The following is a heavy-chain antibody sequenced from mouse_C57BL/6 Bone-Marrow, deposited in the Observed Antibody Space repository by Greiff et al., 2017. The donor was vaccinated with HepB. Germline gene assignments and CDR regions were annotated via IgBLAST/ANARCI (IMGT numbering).Heavy chain of an antibody. CDR1: GFTFSSYG. V-gene: IGHV5-6*02. CDR2: ISSGGSYT. Sequence: EVKVVESGGDLVKPGGSLKLSCAASGFTFSSYGMSWVRQTPDKRLEWVATISSGGSYTYYPDSVKGRFTISRDNAKNTLYLQMSSLKSEDTAMYYCARRTFYYGSRDYAMDYWGQGTSVTVSS. J-gene: IGHJ4*01. D-gene: IGHD1-1*01. CDR3: ARRTFYYGSRDYAMDY.